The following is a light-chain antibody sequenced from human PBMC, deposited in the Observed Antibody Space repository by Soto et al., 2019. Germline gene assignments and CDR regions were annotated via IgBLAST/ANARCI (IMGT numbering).Light chain of an antibody. J-gene: IGLJ1*01. V-gene: IGLV2-8*01. Sequence: QSVLTQPPSASGSPGQSVTISCTGTSSDVGGYNYVSWYQQHPGKAPKLMIYEVSKRPSGVPDRFSGSKSGNTASLTVSGLQAEDEAEYYCSSYAGSNNANYVFATGTKVTVL. CDR2: EVS. CDR3: SSYAGSNNANYV. CDR1: SSDVGGYNY.